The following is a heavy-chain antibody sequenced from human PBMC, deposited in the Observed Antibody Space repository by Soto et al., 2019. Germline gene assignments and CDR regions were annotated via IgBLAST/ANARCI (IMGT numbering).Heavy chain of an antibody. CDR1: GFSYAGYA. D-gene: IGHD3-3*01. CDR2: VSGGGAST. Sequence: GGSLRLSCIVSGFSYAGYALAWVRQAPGKGLDWVAAVSGGGASTYYAYSVKGRFSISSDKSGNMVYLQMNSLTAEDTAVYYCAKTQNFNGYYAGLDSWGQLTRVTVST. CDR3: AKTQNFNGYYAGLDS. V-gene: IGHV3-23*01. J-gene: IGHJ4*02.